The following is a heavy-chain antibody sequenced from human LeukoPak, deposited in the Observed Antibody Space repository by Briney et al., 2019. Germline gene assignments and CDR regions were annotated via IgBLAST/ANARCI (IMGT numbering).Heavy chain of an antibody. V-gene: IGHV4-39*01. J-gene: IGHJ4*02. CDR3: ARGPDIVVVPAAPTHYFDY. D-gene: IGHD2-2*01. Sequence: SETLSLTCTVSGGSISSYYWGWIRQPPGKGLEWIGSIYYSGSTYYNPSLKSRVTISVDTSKNQFSLKLSSVTAADTAVYYCARGPDIVVVPAAPTHYFDYWGQGTLVTVSS. CDR1: GGSISSYY. CDR2: IYYSGST.